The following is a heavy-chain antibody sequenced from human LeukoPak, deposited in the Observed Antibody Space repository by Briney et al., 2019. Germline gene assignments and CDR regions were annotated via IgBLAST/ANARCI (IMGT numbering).Heavy chain of an antibody. CDR1: GFTFSSYW. V-gene: IGHV3-30*02. Sequence: GGSLRLSCAASGFTFSSYWMSWVRQAPGKGLEWVAFIRYDGSNKYYADSVKGRFTISRDNSKNTLYLQMNSLRAEDTAVYYCAKGTPMVRGVIDYWGQGTLVTVSS. CDR2: IRYDGSNK. CDR3: AKGTPMVRGVIDY. J-gene: IGHJ4*02. D-gene: IGHD3-10*01.